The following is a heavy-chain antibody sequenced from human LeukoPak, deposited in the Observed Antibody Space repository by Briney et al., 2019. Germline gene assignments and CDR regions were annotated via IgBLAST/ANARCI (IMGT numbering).Heavy chain of an antibody. CDR3: TKFRPMTERHYVDF. Sequence: GSVTLYCAASGFTFSDYYMSWIRQPPGKGLEWVSYISPSSAYTDYAYSVKSRFTISRDNAKTSMCLQMNSLSAEEPAVYSCTKFRPMTERHYVDFWGEGTLHRLL. CDR2: ISPSSAYT. V-gene: IGHV3-11*03. J-gene: IGHJ4*02. D-gene: IGHD2-21*02. CDR1: GFTFSDYY.